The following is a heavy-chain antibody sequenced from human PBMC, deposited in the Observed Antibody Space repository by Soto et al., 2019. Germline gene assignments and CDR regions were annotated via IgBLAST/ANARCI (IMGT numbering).Heavy chain of an antibody. D-gene: IGHD3-10*01. V-gene: IGHV1-18*01. CDR3: AKNRWFGELFGGDSDFDY. J-gene: IGHJ4*02. Sequence: ASVKVSCTASGYTFTNFGISWVRQAPGQGLEWMGWISAYNGNTNYAQNFQGRVTMTTDTSTSTAYMELSSLRSEDTAVYYCAKNRWFGELFGGDSDFDYWGQGTLVTVSS. CDR2: ISAYNGNT. CDR1: GYTFTNFG.